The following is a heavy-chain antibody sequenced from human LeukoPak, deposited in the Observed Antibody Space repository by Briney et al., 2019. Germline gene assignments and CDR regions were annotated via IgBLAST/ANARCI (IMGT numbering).Heavy chain of an antibody. V-gene: IGHV3-30*04. D-gene: IGHD6-13*01. CDR3: ARAVPAPGTPENAFDI. CDR2: ISRDGTQQ. Sequence: GGSLRLSCAASGFTFNNYAMHWVRQAPGEGLEWVAVISRDGTQQYYADSVKGRLTISRDNSQSTLYLHMNSLSTEDTALYYCARAVPAPGTPENAFDIWGQGTLVTVSS. J-gene: IGHJ3*02. CDR1: GFTFNNYA.